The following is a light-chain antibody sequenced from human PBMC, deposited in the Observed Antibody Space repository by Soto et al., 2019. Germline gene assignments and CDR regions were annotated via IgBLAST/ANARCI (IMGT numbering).Light chain of an antibody. CDR1: QSVSSSY. CDR2: GAS. Sequence: EIVLTQSPGTLSLSPGESATPSCRASQSVSSSYLAWYQQKPGQAPRILIYGASSRATGIPDRFSGSGSGTDFTLTISRLEPEDFAVYYCQQYGNSPITFGQGTRLEIK. CDR3: QQYGNSPIT. V-gene: IGKV3-20*01. J-gene: IGKJ5*01.